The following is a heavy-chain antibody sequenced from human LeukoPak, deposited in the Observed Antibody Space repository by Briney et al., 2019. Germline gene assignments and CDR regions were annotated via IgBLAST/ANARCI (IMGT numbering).Heavy chain of an antibody. Sequence: SETLSLTCTVSGGSISKYYWTWIRQPPGKGLEWIGFVYYTGETNYNPSLKTRVTISLDTSKNQFSLHLNSVTAADTAVYHCARAGNSYGTGNYFDYWGQGTLVTVSS. J-gene: IGHJ4*02. CDR3: ARAGNSYGTGNYFDY. D-gene: IGHD5-18*01. CDR1: GGSISKYY. CDR2: VYYTGET. V-gene: IGHV4-59*01.